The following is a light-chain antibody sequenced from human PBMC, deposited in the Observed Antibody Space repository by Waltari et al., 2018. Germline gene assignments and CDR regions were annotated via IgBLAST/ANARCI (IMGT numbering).Light chain of an antibody. CDR2: AAS. V-gene: IGKV3-15*01. CDR3: QQYNNWPFA. J-gene: IGKJ2*01. Sequence: EIVMTQSPATLSWSPGERATISCRASQRISSNLAWYQQKPGQAPRLLIYAASTRATGIPARFSGSGSGTEFTLTISSLQPEDFAIYYCQQYNNWPFAFGQGTKLEVK. CDR1: QRISSN.